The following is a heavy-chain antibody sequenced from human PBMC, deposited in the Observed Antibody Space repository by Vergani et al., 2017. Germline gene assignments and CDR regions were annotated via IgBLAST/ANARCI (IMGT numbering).Heavy chain of an antibody. D-gene: IGHD3-22*01. CDR1: GFTFSDYY. CDR2: ISSSGSTI. Sequence: QVQLVESGGGLVKPGGSLRLSCAASGFTFSDYYMSWIRQAPGKGLEWVSYISSSGSTIYYADSVKGRFTISRDNAKNSLYLQMNSLRAEDTAGYYCAREVYYYDSSGYYTLFDYWGQGTLVTVSS. J-gene: IGHJ4*02. V-gene: IGHV3-11*01. CDR3: AREVYYYDSSGYYTLFDY.